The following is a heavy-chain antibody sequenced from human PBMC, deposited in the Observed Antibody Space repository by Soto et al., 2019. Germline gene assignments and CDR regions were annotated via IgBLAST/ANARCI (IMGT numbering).Heavy chain of an antibody. D-gene: IGHD3-10*01. CDR1: GYTFTSYG. CDR3: ARARVAYYGSGSYYAPPDY. CDR2: ISAYNGNT. J-gene: IGHJ4*02. Sequence: QVQLVQSGAEVKKPGASVKVSCKASGYTFTSYGISWVRQAPGQGLEWMGWISAYNGNTNYAQKLQGRVTMTTDTDTSTAYMELRSLRSDDTAVYYCARARVAYYGSGSYYAPPDYWGQGTLVTVSS. V-gene: IGHV1-18*01.